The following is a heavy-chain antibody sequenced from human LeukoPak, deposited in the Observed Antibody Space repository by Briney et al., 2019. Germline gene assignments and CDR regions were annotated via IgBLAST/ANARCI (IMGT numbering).Heavy chain of an antibody. J-gene: IGHJ6*04. CDR2: IYYSGST. CDR3: ARDPPWSGYCYGMDV. CDR1: GASISSYY. V-gene: IGHV4-59*01. Sequence: SDSLSLTCTLSGASISSYYSSSIRQPPGRGLEWIGYIYYSGSTNYNPSLKSRVTISVDTSKNQFSLKLSSVTAADTAVYYCARDPPWSGYCYGMDVWGKGTTVTVSS. D-gene: IGHD2-15*01.